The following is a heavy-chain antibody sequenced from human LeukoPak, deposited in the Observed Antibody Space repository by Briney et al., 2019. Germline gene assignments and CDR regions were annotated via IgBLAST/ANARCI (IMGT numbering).Heavy chain of an antibody. Sequence: ASVTLSLTSSAYTFTFYGITWVRQAPGQGMEWMGCISAYNSNTNSAQKHPGRVTVTTATSTSKAYMELRSLRPNDTAVYYCARDSDGSGSSTFFGWFGPWGQGTLVTVSS. D-gene: IGHD3-10*01. V-gene: IGHV1-18*01. CDR3: ARDSDGSGSSTFFGWFGP. CDR2: ISAYNSNT. J-gene: IGHJ5*02. CDR1: AYTFTFYG.